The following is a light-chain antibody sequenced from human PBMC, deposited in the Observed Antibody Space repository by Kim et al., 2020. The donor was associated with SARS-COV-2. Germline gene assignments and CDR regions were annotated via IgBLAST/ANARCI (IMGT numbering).Light chain of an antibody. CDR3: EQYEKWPPLT. J-gene: IGKJ5*01. CDR1: QHISSN. CDR2: GAA. Sequence: FPGGTVTPTRRASQHISSNLAGLQQKPGQPPRFAIYGAATRAPGSPARFSGSGSGTDFTLPISSLRSDDFAVYYCEQYEKWPPLTFGRGTRLEIK. V-gene: IGKV3-15*01.